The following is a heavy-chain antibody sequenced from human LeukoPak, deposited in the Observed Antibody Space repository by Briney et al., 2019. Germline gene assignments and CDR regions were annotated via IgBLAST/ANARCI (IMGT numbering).Heavy chain of an antibody. CDR2: IYYRGSA. Sequence: PSETLSLTCTVSGDSINSYYCSWIRQPPGKGLEWLGYIYYRGSANYNPSLKSRVTISIDTSKNQFSLKLTSVTAADTAVYYCARLLHDWFDSWGQGTLVTVSS. J-gene: IGHJ5*01. V-gene: IGHV4-59*08. CDR3: ARLLHDWFDS. D-gene: IGHD4-11*01. CDR1: GDSINSYY.